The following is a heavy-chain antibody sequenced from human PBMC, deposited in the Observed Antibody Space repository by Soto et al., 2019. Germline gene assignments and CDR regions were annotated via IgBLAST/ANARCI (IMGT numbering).Heavy chain of an antibody. CDR1: GFTFSSHS. CDR3: ARAIRGFSYVVDY. V-gene: IGHV3-48*02. Sequence: EVQLVESGGDLIQPGGSLRLSCAASGFTFSSHSINWVRQAPGKGLEWVSYISGSGATKYYADSVKGRFTISRDNARNSLYLQMSSLSDEDTAVYYCARAIRGFSYVVDYWGQGTLVTVSS. D-gene: IGHD5-18*01. CDR2: ISGSGATK. J-gene: IGHJ4*02.